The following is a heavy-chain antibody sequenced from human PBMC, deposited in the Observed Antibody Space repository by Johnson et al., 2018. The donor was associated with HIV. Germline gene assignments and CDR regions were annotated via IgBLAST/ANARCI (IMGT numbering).Heavy chain of an antibody. J-gene: IGHJ3*02. CDR3: ARGYNWNDFSI. Sequence: EKLVESGGGLVQPGGSLRLSCAASGFTFSSYDMHWVRQATGKGLEWVSAIGTAGDTYYPGSVKGRFTISRDNSKNTLYLQMNSLRAEDTAVYYCARGYNWNDFSIWGQGTVVTVS. CDR1: GFTFSSYD. CDR2: IGTAGDT. D-gene: IGHD1-1*01. V-gene: IGHV3-13*01.